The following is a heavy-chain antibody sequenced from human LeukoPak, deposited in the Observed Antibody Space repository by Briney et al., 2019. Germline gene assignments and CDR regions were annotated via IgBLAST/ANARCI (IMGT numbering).Heavy chain of an antibody. V-gene: IGHV3-74*01. CDR3: AREGEWEPFDY. J-gene: IGHJ4*02. Sequence: GGSLRLSCAASGFTFSTYAMTWVRQAPGKGLEWVSRINTDGGITNYADSVEGRFTISRDNAKNTLYLQMNSLRAADTAVYYCAREGEWEPFDYWGQGTPVTVSS. D-gene: IGHD1-26*01. CDR2: INTDGGIT. CDR1: GFTFSTYA.